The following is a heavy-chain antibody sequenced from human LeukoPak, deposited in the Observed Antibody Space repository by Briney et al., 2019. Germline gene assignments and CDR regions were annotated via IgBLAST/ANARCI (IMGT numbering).Heavy chain of an antibody. CDR1: GGSFSGYY. CDR2: INHSGST. J-gene: IGHJ4*02. V-gene: IGHV4-34*01. D-gene: IGHD3-10*01. CDR3: ARHRLYYGSGSNFDY. Sequence: SETLSLTCAVYGGSFSGYYWSWIRQPPGKGLEWIGEINHSGSTNYNPSLKSRVTISVDTSKNQFSLKLSSVTAADTAVYYCARHRLYYGSGSNFDYWGQGTLVTVSS.